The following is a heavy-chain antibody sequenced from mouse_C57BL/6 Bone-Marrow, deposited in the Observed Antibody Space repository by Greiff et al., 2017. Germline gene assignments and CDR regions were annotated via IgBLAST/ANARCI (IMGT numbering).Heavy chain of an antibody. Sequence: EVKLMESGAELVKPGASVKLSCTASGFNIKDYYIHWVKQRTEQGLEWIGRIDPEDGETKYASKFQDKATITADTSSYTAYLQLSSLTSEDTAVYYWTSSLVYGGTNYWDQGTTLTVTS. CDR3: TSSLVYGGTNY. V-gene: IGHV14-2*01. J-gene: IGHJ2*01. CDR1: GFNIKDYY. D-gene: IGHD1-2*01. CDR2: IDPEDGET.